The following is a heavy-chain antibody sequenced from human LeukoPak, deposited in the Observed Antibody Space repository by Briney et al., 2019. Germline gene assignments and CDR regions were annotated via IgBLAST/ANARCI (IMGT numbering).Heavy chain of an antibody. Sequence: GGSLRLSCAASGFTFSSYNMNWVRQAPGKGLEWVSSITSDSRYMYYADSVKGRFTISRANAKKSLYLQMNSLRAEDTAVYYCARDLGVHCSGGSCTAFDIWGQGTMVTVSS. CDR3: ARDLGVHCSGGSCTAFDI. CDR2: ITSDSRYM. J-gene: IGHJ3*02. D-gene: IGHD2-15*01. V-gene: IGHV3-21*01. CDR1: GFTFSSYN.